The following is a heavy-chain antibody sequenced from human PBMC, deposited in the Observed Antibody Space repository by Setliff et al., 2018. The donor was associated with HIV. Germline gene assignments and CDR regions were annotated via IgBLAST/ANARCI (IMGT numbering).Heavy chain of an antibody. CDR3: AKQGYSDSLYAFDV. CDR1: GYTFTACY. CDR2: IEPSSGGT. J-gene: IGHJ3*01. V-gene: IGHV1-2*06. D-gene: IGHD1-26*01. Sequence: GASVKVSCKASGYTFTACYIHWVRQAPGHGLQLMGRIEPSSGGTNYIQKFQGRVTITRDTSMSTVYMALTGLTSDDTAVYYCAKQGYSDSLYAFDVWGQGTMVTVSS.